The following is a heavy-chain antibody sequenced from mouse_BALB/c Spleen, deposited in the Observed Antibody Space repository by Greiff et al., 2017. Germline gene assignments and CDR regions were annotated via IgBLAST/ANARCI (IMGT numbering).Heavy chain of an antibody. CDR2: ISSGGSYT. CDR1: GFTFSSYA. CDR3: ARFITTATGFAY. D-gene: IGHD1-2*01. Sequence: EVKLVESGGGLVKPGGSLKLSCAASGFTFSSYAMSWVRQTPEKRLEWVATISSGGSYTYYPDSVKGRFTISRDNAKNTLYLQMSSLRSEDTAMYYCARFITTATGFAYWGQGTLVTVSA. V-gene: IGHV5-9-3*01. J-gene: IGHJ3*01.